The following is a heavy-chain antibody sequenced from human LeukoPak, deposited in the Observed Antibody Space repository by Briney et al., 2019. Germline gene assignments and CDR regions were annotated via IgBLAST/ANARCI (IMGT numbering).Heavy chain of an antibody. J-gene: IGHJ5*02. D-gene: IGHD3-9*01. CDR2: IIPILGIA. CDR1: GGTFSSYA. Sequence: GASVKVSCKASGGTFSSYAISWVRQAPGQGLEWMGRIIPILGIANYAQKFQGRVTITADKSTSTAYMELSSLRSEDTAVYYCASVSYDILTGRPNNWFDPWGQGTLVTVSP. CDR3: ASVSYDILTGRPNNWFDP. V-gene: IGHV1-69*04.